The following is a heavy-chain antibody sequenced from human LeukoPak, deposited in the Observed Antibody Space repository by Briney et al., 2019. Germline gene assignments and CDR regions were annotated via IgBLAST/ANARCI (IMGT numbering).Heavy chain of an antibody. CDR1: GGSISNTNW. V-gene: IGHV4-4*02. Sequence: SETLSLTCDVSGGSISNTNWWSWVRQPPGQGLEWIGEVSLAGQTNYNPSLNGRVTMSLDESSNQLSLKLTSMTATDTAIYYCARGGDYGDLRYFDYWGQGTLVTVSS. CDR2: VSLAGQT. CDR3: ARGGDYGDLRYFDY. J-gene: IGHJ4*02. D-gene: IGHD4-17*01.